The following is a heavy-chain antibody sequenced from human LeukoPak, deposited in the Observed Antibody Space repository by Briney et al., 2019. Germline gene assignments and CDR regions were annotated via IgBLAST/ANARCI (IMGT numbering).Heavy chain of an antibody. CDR2: IGPNNGVT. CDR1: GYTFTEYF. V-gene: IGHV1-2*02. J-gene: IGHJ4*02. CDR3: ARDIRPRVESFDY. D-gene: IGHD3-3*01. Sequence: GASVKVSCKASGYTFTEYFLHWVRQAPGQGLEWMGWIGPNNGVTNYAQKFQGKVTMTRDTSINTAYMELSSLRSDDTAVYYCARDIRPRVESFDYWGQGTLVTVSS.